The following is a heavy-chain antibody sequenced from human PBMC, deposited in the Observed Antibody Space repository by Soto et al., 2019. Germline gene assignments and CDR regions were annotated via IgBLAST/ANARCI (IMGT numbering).Heavy chain of an antibody. CDR3: ANLPDTAMAFDY. D-gene: IGHD5-18*01. CDR1: GGSFSGDY. J-gene: IGHJ4*02. CDR2: INHSGST. V-gene: IGHV4-34*01. Sequence: SETLSLTCAVYGGSFSGDYWSWIRQPPGKGLEWIGEINHSGSTNYNPSPKSRVTISVDTSKNQFSLKLSSVTAADTAVYYCANLPDTAMAFDYWGQGTLVTVSS.